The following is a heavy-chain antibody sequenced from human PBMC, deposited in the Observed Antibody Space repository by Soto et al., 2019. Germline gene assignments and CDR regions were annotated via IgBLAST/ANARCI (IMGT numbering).Heavy chain of an antibody. V-gene: IGHV3-23*01. CDR3: EKDGLQWFGPFDY. CDR2: ISGSGGST. D-gene: IGHD3-3*01. CDR1: GFTFSSYA. J-gene: IGHJ4*02. Sequence: GGSLRLSCAASGFTFSSYAMSWVRQAPGKGLEWVSAISGSGGSTYYADSVKGRFTISRDNSKNTLYLQMNSLRAEDTALYYCEKDGLQWFGPFDYWGQGTLVTVSS.